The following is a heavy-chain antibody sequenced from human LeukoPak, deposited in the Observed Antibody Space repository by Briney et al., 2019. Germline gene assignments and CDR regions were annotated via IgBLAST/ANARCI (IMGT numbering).Heavy chain of an antibody. D-gene: IGHD3-10*01. J-gene: IGHJ4*02. V-gene: IGHV4-31*03. CDR1: GGSISSGGYY. CDR2: IYYSGST. Sequence: PSETLSLTCTVSGGSISSGGYYWSWIRQHPGKGLEWIGYIYYSGSTYHNPSLKSRVTISVDTSKNQFSLKLSSVTAADTAVYYCARASMVRGLDYWGQGTLVTVSS. CDR3: ARASMVRGLDY.